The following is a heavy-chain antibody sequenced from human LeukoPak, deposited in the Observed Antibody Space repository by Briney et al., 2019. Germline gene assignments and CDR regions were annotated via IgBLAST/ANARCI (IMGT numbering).Heavy chain of an antibody. Sequence: PSETLSLTCTVSGGSISSYYWSWIRQPPGKGLEWNGYIYYSGSTNYNPSLKSRVTISVDTSKNQFSLKLSSVTAADTAVYYCARAVGLNYYGSGSYYDYYYYYGMDVWGQGTTVTVSS. CDR2: IYYSGST. CDR3: ARAVGLNYYGSGSYYDYYYYYGMDV. J-gene: IGHJ6*02. D-gene: IGHD3-10*01. CDR1: GGSISSYY. V-gene: IGHV4-59*01.